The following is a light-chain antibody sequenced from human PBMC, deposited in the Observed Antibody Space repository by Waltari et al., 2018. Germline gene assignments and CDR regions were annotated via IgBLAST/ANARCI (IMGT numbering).Light chain of an antibody. V-gene: IGLV1-40*01. Sequence: QSVLTQPPSVSGPPGQRVTISCTGSFSNIGTSYDVHWYRQVPGTAPKLLLYGNNNRPAGVPDRVSGSKSGTSASLAITGLQAEDEADYFCQSYDNSLNAVIFGGGTKLTVL. CDR3: QSYDNSLNAVI. J-gene: IGLJ2*01. CDR2: GNN. CDR1: FSNIGTSYD.